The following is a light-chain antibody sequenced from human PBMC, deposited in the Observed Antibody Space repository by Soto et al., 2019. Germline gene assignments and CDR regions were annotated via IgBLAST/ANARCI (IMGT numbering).Light chain of an antibody. J-gene: IGKJ1*01. Sequence: EIVLTQSPGTLSLSPGERATLSCRASQSVSSSYLAWYQQKPGQAPRLLIYGASSRATGIPDRFSGSGSGTDFTLTISRLEPEDFAVYYCQQYGSSRWTFGQWTKVDSK. CDR2: GAS. V-gene: IGKV3-20*01. CDR1: QSVSSSY. CDR3: QQYGSSRWT.